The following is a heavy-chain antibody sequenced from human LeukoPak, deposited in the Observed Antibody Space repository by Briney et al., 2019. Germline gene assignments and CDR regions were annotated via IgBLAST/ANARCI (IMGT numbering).Heavy chain of an antibody. D-gene: IGHD3-10*01. V-gene: IGHV4-34*01. J-gene: IGHJ4*02. CDR2: LSESGGS. Sequence: SETLSLTYAVYGESLSGHFWSWVRQPPGRGLEWIGELSESGGSNYNAALRSRVAISVHTSKNQSSLILNSVTAADTAVYYCARVGSGGFDYWGRGTLVTVSS. CDR3: ARVGSGGFDY. CDR1: GESLSGHF.